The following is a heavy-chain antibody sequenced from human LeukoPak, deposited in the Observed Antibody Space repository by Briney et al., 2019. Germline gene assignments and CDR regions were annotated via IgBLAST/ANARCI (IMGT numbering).Heavy chain of an antibody. CDR3: AEFEGATIPGWFND. D-gene: IGHD6-19*01. CDR1: EF. J-gene: IGHJ4*02. V-gene: IGHV3-23*01. Sequence: GGSLRLSCAASEFHGLGPLGSRKGAGVGLNYYADSVKGRFTISRDNSKNTLYLQMNSLRTEDTAVYFCAEFEGATIPGWFNDWGQGILVTVSS.